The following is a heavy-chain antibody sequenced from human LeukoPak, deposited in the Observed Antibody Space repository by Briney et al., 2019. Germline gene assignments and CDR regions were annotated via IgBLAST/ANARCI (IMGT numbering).Heavy chain of an antibody. CDR3: VKLTVSAGARDY. D-gene: IGHD1-26*01. V-gene: IGHV3-23*01. J-gene: IGHJ4*02. CDR2: ISGSGTST. Sequence: PGGSLRLSCAASGFAFKNYAINWVRQAPGRGPEWVSAISGSGTSTYYADSVRGRFTISRDNSKNTLYLQMNNLRAEDTAIYYCVKLTVSAGARDYWGQGTLVTVSS. CDR1: GFAFKNYA.